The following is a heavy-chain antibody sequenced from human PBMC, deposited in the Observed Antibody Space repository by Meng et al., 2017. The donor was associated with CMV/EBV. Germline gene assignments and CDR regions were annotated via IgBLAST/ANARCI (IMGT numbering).Heavy chain of an antibody. J-gene: IGHJ6*02. D-gene: IGHD2-2*02. V-gene: IGHV3-30-3*01. Sequence: GESLKISCAASGFTFSGYAFHWVRQAPGKGLKWVAVISYDGNNKYYTDSVKGRFTISRDNSKNTLYLQMNSLRAEDTAVYYCARDLPYCSSTSCYSTWYYYYGMDVWGQGTTVTVSS. CDR1: GFTFSGYA. CDR2: ISYDGNNK. CDR3: ARDLPYCSSTSCYSTWYYYYGMDV.